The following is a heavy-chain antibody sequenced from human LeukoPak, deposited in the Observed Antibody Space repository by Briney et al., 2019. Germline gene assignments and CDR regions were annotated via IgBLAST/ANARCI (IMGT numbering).Heavy chain of an antibody. V-gene: IGHV1-8*01. CDR3: ARAPAMVGGVQYYYGMDV. J-gene: IGHJ6*02. D-gene: IGHD3-10*01. CDR1: GYTFTSYD. CDR2: LNPNSGNT. Sequence: GASVKVSCKASGYTFTSYDINWVRQATGQGLEWMGWLNPNSGNTGNIQKLQGRVTMTRNTSISTVYMELSSLRSEDTAVYYCARAPAMVGGVQYYYGMDVWGQGTTVTVTS.